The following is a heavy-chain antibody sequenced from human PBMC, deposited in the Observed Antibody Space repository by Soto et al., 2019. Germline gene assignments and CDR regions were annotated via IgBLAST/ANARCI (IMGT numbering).Heavy chain of an antibody. CDR1: GGTFSSYA. Sequence: VKASCKASGGTFSSYAISWVRQAPGQGLEWMGGIIPIFGTANYAQKFQGRVTITADESTSTAYMELSSLRSEDTAVYYCARSSSGGELLLGPLENWGQGTLVTVSS. D-gene: IGHD1-26*01. CDR2: IIPIFGTA. CDR3: ARSSSGGELLLGPLEN. J-gene: IGHJ4*02. V-gene: IGHV1-69*13.